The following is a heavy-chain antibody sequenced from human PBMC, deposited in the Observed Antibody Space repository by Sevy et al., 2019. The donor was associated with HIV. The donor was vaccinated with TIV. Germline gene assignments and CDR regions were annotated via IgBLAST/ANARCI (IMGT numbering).Heavy chain of an antibody. J-gene: IGHJ4*02. V-gene: IGHV3-33*01. D-gene: IGHD3-22*01. CDR2: IWSDGAYQ. Sequence: GGSLRLTCAATGFTFSNYAMHWVRQAPGKGMEWVAIIWSDGAYQYHGDSVKGRYTISRDNSKNTLYLQMNNVRVEDTAVYYCARGGYYYDNAAYYALDSWGQGTLVTVSS. CDR3: ARGGYYYDNAAYYALDS. CDR1: GFTFSNYA.